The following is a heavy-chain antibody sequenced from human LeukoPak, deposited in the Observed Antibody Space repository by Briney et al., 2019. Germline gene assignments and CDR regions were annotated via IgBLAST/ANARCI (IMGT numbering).Heavy chain of an antibody. V-gene: IGHV1-18*01. D-gene: IGHD5-18*01. CDR1: GYTFTSYG. J-gene: IGHJ4*02. Sequence: ASVKVSCKASGYTFTSYGISWVRQAPGQGLEWMGWISAYNGNTNYAQKLRGRVTMTTDTSTSTAYMGLRSLRSDDTAVYYCARDQTPTAMVPYYFDYWGQGTLVTVSS. CDR3: ARDQTPTAMVPYYFDY. CDR2: ISAYNGNT.